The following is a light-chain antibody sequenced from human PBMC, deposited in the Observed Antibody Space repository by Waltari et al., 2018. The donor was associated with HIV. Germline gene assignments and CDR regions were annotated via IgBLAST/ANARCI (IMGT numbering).Light chain of an antibody. CDR3: HSYDATFQV. CDR2: EYT. V-gene: IGLV6-57*03. J-gene: IGLJ3*02. Sequence: FVLTQPHSVSQSPGKTVTISCHSSGAIDSTHIHWWQHRPGSVPHTVIHEYTRRPSGVPDRFSGSIDRSSNSASLTISGLEPEDEADYYCHSYDATFQVFGGGTRLTVL. CDR1: SGAIDSTH.